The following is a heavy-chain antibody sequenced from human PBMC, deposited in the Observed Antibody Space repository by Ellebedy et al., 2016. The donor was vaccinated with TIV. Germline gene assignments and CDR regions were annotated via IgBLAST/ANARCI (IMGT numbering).Heavy chain of an antibody. CDR2: VKTHKGNK. CDR1: GYNLSNYG. CDR3: TRDDRFSGTWYSAYFQY. Sequence: ASVKVSCXASGYNLSNYGISWVRQDPGQGLEGMGWVKTHKGNKNYAPKFRGRLTLTIDTSTSTAYMELRSLGSDDTAVYYCTRDDRFSGTWYSAYFQYWGQGTLVTVSS. J-gene: IGHJ1*01. D-gene: IGHD1-26*01. V-gene: IGHV1-18*01.